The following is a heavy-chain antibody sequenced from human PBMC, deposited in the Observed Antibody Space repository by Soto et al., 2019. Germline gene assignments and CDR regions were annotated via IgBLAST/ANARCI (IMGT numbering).Heavy chain of an antibody. V-gene: IGHV4-61*01. J-gene: IGHJ4*02. CDR2: MYFNENT. CDR3: ASSRGGLLLDF. CDR1: GGSVSSDRYY. D-gene: IGHD3-10*01. Sequence: PSETLSLTCSVSGGSVSSDRYYWSWIRQSPGKRLEWIGYMYFNENTNYNPSLKSRVTISGEAAKNQVSLKLSSVTAADTAVYYCASSRGGLLLDFWGQGILVTVS.